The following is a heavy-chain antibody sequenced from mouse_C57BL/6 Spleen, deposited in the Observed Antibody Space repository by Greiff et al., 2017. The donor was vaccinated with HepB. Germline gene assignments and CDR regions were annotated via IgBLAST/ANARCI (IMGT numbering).Heavy chain of an antibody. V-gene: IGHV1-81*01. D-gene: IGHD3-2*02. CDR1: GYTFTSYG. CDR3: ARGDSSGYPSYFDY. J-gene: IGHJ2*01. Sequence: VQLQQSGAELARPGASVKLSCKASGYTFTSYGISWVKQRTGQGLEWIGEIHPRSGNTYYNEKFKGKATLTADKSSSTAYMELRSLTSEDSAVYFCARGDSSGYPSYFDYWGQGTTLTVSS. CDR2: IHPRSGNT.